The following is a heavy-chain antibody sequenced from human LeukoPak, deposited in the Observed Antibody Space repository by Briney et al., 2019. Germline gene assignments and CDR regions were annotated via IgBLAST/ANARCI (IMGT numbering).Heavy chain of an antibody. CDR1: GGSISSYY. Sequence: SETLSLTCTVSGGSISSYYWSWIRQPPGKGLEWIGYIYYSGSTNYNPSLKSRVTISVDTSKNQFSLKLSSVTAADTAVYYCARFRVISGYSYGNFDYWGQGTLVTVSS. CDR3: ARFRVISGYSYGNFDY. CDR2: IYYSGST. J-gene: IGHJ4*02. D-gene: IGHD5-18*01. V-gene: IGHV4-59*01.